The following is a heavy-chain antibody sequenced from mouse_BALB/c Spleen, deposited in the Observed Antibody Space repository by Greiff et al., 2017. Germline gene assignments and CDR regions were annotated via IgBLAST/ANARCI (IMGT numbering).Heavy chain of an antibody. CDR3: TRGGNSFYYAMDY. D-gene: IGHD2-1*01. Sequence: QVQLQQSGAELVKPGASVKLSCKASGYTFTSYYMYWVKQRPGQGLEWIGEINPSNGGTNFNEKFKSKATLTVDKSSSTAYMQLSSLTSEDSAVYYCTRGGNSFYYAMDYWGQGTSGTVSS. V-gene: IGHV1S81*02. J-gene: IGHJ4*01. CDR2: INPSNGGT. CDR1: GYTFTSYY.